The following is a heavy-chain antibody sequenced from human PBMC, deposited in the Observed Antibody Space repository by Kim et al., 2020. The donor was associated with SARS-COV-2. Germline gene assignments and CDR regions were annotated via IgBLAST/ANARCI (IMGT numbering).Heavy chain of an antibody. D-gene: IGHD3-16*01. Sequence: SETLSLTCTVSGGSISSYYWSWIRQPPGKGLEWIGYIYYSGSTNYNPSLKSRVTISVDTSKNQFSLKLSSVTAADTAVYYCARVFRGELALWGQGTLVTVSS. J-gene: IGHJ4*02. CDR2: IYYSGST. V-gene: IGHV4-59*01. CDR3: ARVFRGELAL. CDR1: GGSISSYY.